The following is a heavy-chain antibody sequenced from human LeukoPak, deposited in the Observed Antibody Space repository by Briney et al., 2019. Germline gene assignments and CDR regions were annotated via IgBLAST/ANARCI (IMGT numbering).Heavy chain of an antibody. CDR1: GGTFSSYA. CDR3: ARDFYDGSGSGGDWFDP. Sequence: ASVKFSCKASGGTFSSYAISWVRQAPGQGLEWMGGIIPIFGTANYTQKFQGRVTITADESMSTAYMELRSLRSDDTAVYYCARDFYDGSGSGGDWFDPWGQGTLVTVSS. CDR2: IIPIFGTA. D-gene: IGHD3-10*01. J-gene: IGHJ5*02. V-gene: IGHV1-69*13.